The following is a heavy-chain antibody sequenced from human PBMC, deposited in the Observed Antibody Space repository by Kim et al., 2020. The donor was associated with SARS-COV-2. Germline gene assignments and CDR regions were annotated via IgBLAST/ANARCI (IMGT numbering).Heavy chain of an antibody. D-gene: IGHD6-13*01. J-gene: IGHJ4*02. Sequence: GGSLRLSCAASGFTFSSHWMSWVRQAPGKGLEWVSNIKQDGSEKNYVDSVKGRFTISRDNAKNSLYLHMNSLRAEDTAVYYCARDFTSSWSRLFDYCGQGTLVTVSS. CDR1: GFTFSSHW. CDR3: ARDFTSSWSRLFDY. V-gene: IGHV3-7*01. CDR2: IKQDGSEK.